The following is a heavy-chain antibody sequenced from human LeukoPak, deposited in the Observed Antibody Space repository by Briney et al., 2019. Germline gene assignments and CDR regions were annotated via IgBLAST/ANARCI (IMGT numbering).Heavy chain of an antibody. J-gene: IGHJ4*02. Sequence: PGGSLRLSCVASGFTFSSYGMSWVRQAPGKGLEWVSAISGSGGSTYYADSVKGRFTISRDNSKNTLYLQMNSLRAEDTAVYYCAKAANHYYDSSGYRRPPGYWGQGTLVTVSS. D-gene: IGHD3-22*01. CDR1: GFTFSSYG. V-gene: IGHV3-23*01. CDR2: ISGSGGST. CDR3: AKAANHYYDSSGYRRPPGY.